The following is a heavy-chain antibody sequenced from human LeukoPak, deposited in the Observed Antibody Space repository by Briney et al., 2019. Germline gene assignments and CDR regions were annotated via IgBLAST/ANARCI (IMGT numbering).Heavy chain of an antibody. CDR3: ETYLYYDSSGGDL. D-gene: IGHD3-22*01. J-gene: IGHJ2*01. CDR1: GFNFSTYS. CDR2: ISSRSGYI. V-gene: IGHV3-21*01. Sequence: GGSLRLSCAASGFNFSTYSMNWVSQAPGKGLEWVSSISSRSGYIYYADSVKGRFTISRDKSKNSLYLQMDSLGTEDTAVYYCETYLYYDSSGGDLWGRGTLVTVYS.